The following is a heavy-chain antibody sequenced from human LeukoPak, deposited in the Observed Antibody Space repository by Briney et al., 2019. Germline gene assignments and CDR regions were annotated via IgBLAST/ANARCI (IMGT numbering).Heavy chain of an antibody. CDR3: TRLQDAVVIPGR. D-gene: IGHD4-23*01. V-gene: IGHV3-73*01. CDR2: IRSKAHDYAT. CDR1: GSTFSGSA. Sequence: GGSLRLSCATSGSTFSGSAIHWVRQASEKGLEWVGRIRSKAHDYATAYAASVKGRFTISRDDSKNTAYLQMNSLKTEDTAMYYCTRLQDAVVIPGRWGQGTLVTVSS. J-gene: IGHJ4*02.